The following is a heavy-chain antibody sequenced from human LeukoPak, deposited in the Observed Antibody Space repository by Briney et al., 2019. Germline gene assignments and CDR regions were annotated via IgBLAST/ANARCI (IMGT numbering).Heavy chain of an antibody. CDR2: ISYDGSNK. CDR3: AKNEGVVIGGFDY. CDR1: GFSFSNFP. Sequence: GGSLRLSCAAAGFSFSNFPMNWVRQAPGKGLEWVAVISYDGSNKYYADSVKGRFTISRDNSKNTLYLQMNSLRAEDTAVYYCAKNEGVVIGGFDYWGQGTLVTVSS. J-gene: IGHJ4*02. V-gene: IGHV3-30*18. D-gene: IGHD3-22*01.